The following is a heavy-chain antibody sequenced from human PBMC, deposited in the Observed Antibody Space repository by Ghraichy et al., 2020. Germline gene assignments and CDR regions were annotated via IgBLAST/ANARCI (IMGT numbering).Heavy chain of an antibody. CDR1: GFTFSNAW. Sequence: GESLNISCAASGFTFSNAWMSWVRQAPGKGLEWVGRIKSKTDGGTTDYAAPVKGRFTISRDDSKNTLYLQMNSLKTEDTAVYYCTTVEGEHVWTRRDAFDIWGQGTMVTVSS. V-gene: IGHV3-15*01. CDR2: IKSKTDGGTT. CDR3: TTVEGEHVWTRRDAFDI. J-gene: IGHJ3*02. D-gene: IGHD3-16*01.